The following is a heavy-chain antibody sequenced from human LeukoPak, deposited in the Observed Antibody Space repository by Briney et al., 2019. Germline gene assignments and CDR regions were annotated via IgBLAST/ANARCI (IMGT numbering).Heavy chain of an antibody. Sequence: SETLSLTCTVSGGSISSSSYYWGWIRQPPGKGLEWIGSIYYSGSTYYNPSLKSRVTISVDTSKNQFSLKLSSVTAADTAVYYCARSFGGIVVVVAARSYYFDYWGQGTLVTVSS. CDR3: ARSFGGIVVVVAARSYYFDY. J-gene: IGHJ4*02. D-gene: IGHD2-15*01. CDR1: GGSISSSSYY. V-gene: IGHV4-39*01. CDR2: IYYSGST.